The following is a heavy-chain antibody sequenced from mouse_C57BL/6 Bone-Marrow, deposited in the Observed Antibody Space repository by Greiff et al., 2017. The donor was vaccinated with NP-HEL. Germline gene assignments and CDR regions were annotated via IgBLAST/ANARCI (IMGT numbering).Heavy chain of an antibody. CDR3: ARAYYYGSSYDY. V-gene: IGHV5-4*03. CDR2: LCDGGSYT. D-gene: IGHD1-1*01. J-gene: IGHJ2*01. Sequence: EVKLVGSGGGLVKPGGSLKLSCAASGFNFSSYAMSWVRPTPEKRLELVATLCDGGSYTYDPDNVKGRFTIARDNAKNNLYLQMSHLKSEDTAMYYCARAYYYGSSYDYWGQGTTLTVSS. CDR1: GFNFSSYA.